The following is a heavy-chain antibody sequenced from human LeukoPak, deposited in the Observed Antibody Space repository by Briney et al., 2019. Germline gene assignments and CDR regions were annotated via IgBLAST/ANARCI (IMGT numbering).Heavy chain of an antibody. J-gene: IGHJ6*02. V-gene: IGHV1-2*02. CDR3: ARDPRIAAAGTYYYYYGMDV. CDR2: INPDSGGT. CDR1: GYTFTGYY. Sequence: ASVKVSCKASGYTFTGYYMHWVRQAPGQGLEWMGWINPDSGGTNCAQKFQGRVTMTRDTSISTAYMELSRLRSDDTAVYYCARDPRIAAAGTYYYYYGMDVWGQGTTVTVSS. D-gene: IGHD6-13*01.